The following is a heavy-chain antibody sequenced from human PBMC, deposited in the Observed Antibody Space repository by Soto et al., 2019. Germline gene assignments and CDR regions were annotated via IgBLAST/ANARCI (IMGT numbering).Heavy chain of an antibody. CDR2: INPDNGNT. V-gene: IGHV1-3*01. Sequence: QVQLVQSGAEVKKPGASMKISCKASGYTFTRYTMNWVRQAPGQRLEWMGWINPDNGNTKSSQKFQDRVIITRDTSASTAYMALSSLRSEDTAVYYCARGIATGQLDPWGQGTLVTVSS. CDR3: ARGIATGQLDP. D-gene: IGHD2-15*01. CDR1: GYTFTRYT. J-gene: IGHJ5*02.